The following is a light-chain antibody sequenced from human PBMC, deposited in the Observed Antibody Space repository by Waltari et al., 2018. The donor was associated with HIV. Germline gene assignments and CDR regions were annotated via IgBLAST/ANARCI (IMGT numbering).Light chain of an antibody. V-gene: IGKV1-39*01. J-gene: IGKJ1*01. Sequence: DIQMTQSPSSLSASIGGRVTITCRSSQSIRSNLNWSQQKPGKAPKLLIYAASSLQSGVPSRFRGSGSGTDFTLTISSLQPEDFVTYHCEQSYNSPRTFGQGTKVEIK. CDR1: QSIRSN. CDR3: EQSYNSPRT. CDR2: AAS.